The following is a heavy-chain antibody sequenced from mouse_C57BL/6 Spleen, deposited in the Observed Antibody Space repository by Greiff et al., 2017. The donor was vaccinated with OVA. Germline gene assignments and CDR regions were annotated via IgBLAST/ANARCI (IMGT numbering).Heavy chain of an antibody. D-gene: IGHD1-1*01. CDR3: ARSRYYGPYAMDY. Sequence: VQRVESGAELVKPGASVKISCKASGYAFSSYWMNWVKQRPGKGLEWIGQIYPGDGDTNYNGKFKGKATLTADKSSSTAYMQLSSPTSEDSAVYFCARSRYYGPYAMDYWGQGTSVTVSS. CDR1: GYAFSSYW. CDR2: IYPGDGDT. J-gene: IGHJ4*01. V-gene: IGHV1-80*01.